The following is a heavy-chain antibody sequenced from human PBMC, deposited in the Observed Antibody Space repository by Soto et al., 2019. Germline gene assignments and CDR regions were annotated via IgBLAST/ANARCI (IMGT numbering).Heavy chain of an antibody. D-gene: IGHD3-3*01. CDR3: ARSRSGAVPDSFGY. CDR2: ISKDGSVK. J-gene: IGHJ4*02. V-gene: IGHV3-30-3*01. Sequence: QVQLVESGGRVVQPGRSLRLSCAASGFMFSRYAIHWVRQAPGKGLEWVAVISKDGSVKYYADSVRGRFTISREKSKNTVYLEMNSMRDDDTAVFYCARSRSGAVPDSFGYWGQGTLVTVSS. CDR1: GFMFSRYA.